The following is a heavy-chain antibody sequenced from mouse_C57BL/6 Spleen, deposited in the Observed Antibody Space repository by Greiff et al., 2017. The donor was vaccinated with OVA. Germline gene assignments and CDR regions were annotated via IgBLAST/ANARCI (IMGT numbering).Heavy chain of an antibody. J-gene: IGHJ1*03. CDR2: ISNTANGYTT. CDR1: GFTFTDYY. Sequence: EVQLLESGGGLVQPGGSLSLSCAASGFTFTDYYMSWVRQPPGKALEWLGFISNTANGYTTEYSASVKGRFTISRDKSQSILYLHMNALRAEDSATYYCASPYYCGSSYGYFDGWGTGTTVTVSS. V-gene: IGHV7-3*01. CDR3: ASPYYCGSSYGYFDG. D-gene: IGHD1-1*01.